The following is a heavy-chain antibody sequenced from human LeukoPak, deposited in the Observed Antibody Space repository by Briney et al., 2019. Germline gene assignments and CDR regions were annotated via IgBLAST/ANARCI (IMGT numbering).Heavy chain of an antibody. V-gene: IGHV3-7*01. J-gene: IGHJ4*02. D-gene: IGHD1-26*01. Sequence: GGSLRLSCAASGFFFSGYWMSWVRQAPGKGLEWVANIDQGGSEPYYVDSVKGRFTISRDNAKNSLFLQMYSLRADDTAVYYCARIKGGTSATISYWGQGTLVTVSS. CDR1: GFFFSGYW. CDR2: IDQGGSEP. CDR3: ARIKGGTSATISY.